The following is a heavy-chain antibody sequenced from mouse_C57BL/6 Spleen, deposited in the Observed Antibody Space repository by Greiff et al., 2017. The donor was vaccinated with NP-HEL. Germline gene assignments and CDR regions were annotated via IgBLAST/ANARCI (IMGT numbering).Heavy chain of an antibody. CDR2: IRSKSNNYAT. CDR3: VRPSYYYGSSYWYFDV. CDR1: GFSFNTYA. Sequence: EVQRVESGGGLVQPKGSLKLSCAASGFSFNTYAMNWVRQAPGKGLEWVARIRSKSNNYATYYADSVKDRFTISRDDSESMLYLQMNNLKTEDTAMYYCVRPSYYYGSSYWYFDVWGTGTTVTVSS. D-gene: IGHD1-1*01. J-gene: IGHJ1*03. V-gene: IGHV10-1*01.